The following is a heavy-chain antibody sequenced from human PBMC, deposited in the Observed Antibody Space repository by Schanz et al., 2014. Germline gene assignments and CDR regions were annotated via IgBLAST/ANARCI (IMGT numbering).Heavy chain of an antibody. J-gene: IGHJ5*02. D-gene: IGHD3-10*01. V-gene: IGHV3-9*01. Sequence: EVQLVESGGGLVQPGRSLRLSCAASGFTFDDYAMHWVRQAPGKGLEYVSGISWNSGTAVYADSVKGRFTISRDNAKNSLYLQMNSLRAEDTAVYYCAKDQLANYRGSGYNWFDPWGQGTLVAVSS. CDR2: ISWNSGTA. CDR1: GFTFDDYA. CDR3: AKDQLANYRGSGYNWFDP.